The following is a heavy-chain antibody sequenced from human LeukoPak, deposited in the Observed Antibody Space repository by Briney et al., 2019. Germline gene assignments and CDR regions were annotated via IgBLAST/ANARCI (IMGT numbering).Heavy chain of an antibody. CDR1: GYTFIDYY. J-gene: IGHJ4*02. Sequence: ASVKVSCKASGYTFIDYYIHWVRQAPGQGLEWMGWINPNTGGTNYAQKFQGWVTMTRDTSISTAYMELSRLTSDDTAVYYCATAGRGGTYGDYFDYWGQGTLVTVSS. CDR3: ATAGRGGTYGDYFDY. CDR2: INPNTGGT. V-gene: IGHV1-2*04. D-gene: IGHD1-26*01.